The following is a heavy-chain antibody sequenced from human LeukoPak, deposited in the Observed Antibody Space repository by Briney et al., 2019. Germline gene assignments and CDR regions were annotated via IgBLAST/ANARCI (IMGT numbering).Heavy chain of an antibody. J-gene: IGHJ5*02. CDR1: GLTFSSYS. CDR2: ISSSSSYI. CDR3: ARADDYSNYWFDP. V-gene: IGHV3-21*01. D-gene: IGHD4-11*01. Sequence: GGSLRLSCAASGLTFSSYSMNWVRQAPGKGLEWVSSISSSSSYIYYADSVKGRFTISRDNAKNSLYLQMNSLRAEDTAVYYCARADDYSNYWFDPWGQGTLVTVSS.